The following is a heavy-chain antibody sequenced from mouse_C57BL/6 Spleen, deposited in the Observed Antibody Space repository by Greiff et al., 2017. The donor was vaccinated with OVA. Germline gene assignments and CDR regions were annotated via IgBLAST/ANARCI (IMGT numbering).Heavy chain of an antibody. CDR1: GFTFSSYA. D-gene: IGHD4-1*01. Sequence: EVKLVESGEGLVKPGGSLTLSCAASGFTFSSYAMSWVRQTPEKRLEWVAYISSGGDYIYYADTVKGRFTISRDNARNTLYLQMSSLKSGNTAIYYCTREETGYAMDYWGQGTSVTVSS. CDR3: TREETGYAMDY. V-gene: IGHV5-9-1*02. CDR2: ISSGGDYI. J-gene: IGHJ4*01.